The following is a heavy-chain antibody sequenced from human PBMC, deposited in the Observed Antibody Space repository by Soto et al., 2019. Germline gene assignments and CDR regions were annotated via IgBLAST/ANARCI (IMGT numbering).Heavy chain of an antibody. D-gene: IGHD7-27*01. CDR2: IYYSGST. Sequence: SETLSLTCTVSGGSIIRSSYYWGWIRQPPGKGLEWIGSIYYSGSTYYNPSLKSRVTISVDTSKNQFSLKLSSVTAADTAVYYCVSETGDGPYYYYYGMDVWGQGTTVTVSS. CDR3: VSETGDGPYYYYYGMDV. V-gene: IGHV4-39*01. CDR1: GGSIIRSSYY. J-gene: IGHJ6*02.